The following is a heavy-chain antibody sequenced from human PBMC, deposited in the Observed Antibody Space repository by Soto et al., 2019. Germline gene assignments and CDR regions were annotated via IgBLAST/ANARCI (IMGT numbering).Heavy chain of an antibody. CDR2: INDSGNT. CDR3: QGGDF. V-gene: IGHV4-34*01. Sequence: RSLTCAVSGGSFRGYFWSWIRQSPAKGLEWIGEINDSGNTYYNPSFKSRLTISVDTSTSQISLGLTSVTAADSAVYYCQGGDFWGQGTQVTVSS. CDR1: GGSFRGYF. J-gene: IGHJ4*02. D-gene: IGHD3-16*01.